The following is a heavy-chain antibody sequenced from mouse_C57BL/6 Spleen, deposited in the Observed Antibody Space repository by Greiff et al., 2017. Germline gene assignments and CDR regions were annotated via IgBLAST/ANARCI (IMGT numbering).Heavy chain of an antibody. V-gene: IGHV1-69*01. CDR3: ARAPDYYGSSPFAY. CDR2: IDPSDSYT. Sequence: VQLKESGAELVMPGASVKLSCKASGYTFTSYWMHWVKQRPGQGLEWIGEIDPSDSYTNYNQKFKGKSTLTVDKSSSTAYMQLSSLTSEDSAVYYCARAPDYYGSSPFAYWGQGTLVTVSA. CDR1: GYTFTSYW. D-gene: IGHD1-1*01. J-gene: IGHJ3*01.